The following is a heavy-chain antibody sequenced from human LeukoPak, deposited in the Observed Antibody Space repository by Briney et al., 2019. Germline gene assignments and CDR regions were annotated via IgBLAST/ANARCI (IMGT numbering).Heavy chain of an antibody. CDR1: GGSISSYY. Sequence: PSQTLSLTCTVSGGSISSYYWSWIRQPPGKGLDWIGYIYYSGSTNYNPSLKSRVTISVDTYKNQFSLKLSSVTAADTAVYYCARYSSHDWYFDLWGRGALVTVSS. D-gene: IGHD2-15*01. V-gene: IGHV4-59*01. CDR2: IYYSGST. CDR3: ARYSSHDWYFDL. J-gene: IGHJ2*01.